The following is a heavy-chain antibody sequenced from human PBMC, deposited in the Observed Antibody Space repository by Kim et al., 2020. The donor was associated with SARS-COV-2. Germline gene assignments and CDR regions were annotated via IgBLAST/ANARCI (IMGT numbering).Heavy chain of an antibody. CDR1: GFTFSSYG. J-gene: IGHJ4*02. D-gene: IGHD3-10*01. V-gene: IGHV3-33*01. CDR3: ARVGRQDMVRGVIGLANDY. CDR2: IWYDGSNK. Sequence: GGSLRLSCAASGFTFSSYGMHWVRQAPGKGLEWVAVIWYDGSNKYYADSVKGRFTISRDNSKNTLYLQMNSLRAEDTAVYYCARVGRQDMVRGVIGLANDYWGQGTLVTVSS.